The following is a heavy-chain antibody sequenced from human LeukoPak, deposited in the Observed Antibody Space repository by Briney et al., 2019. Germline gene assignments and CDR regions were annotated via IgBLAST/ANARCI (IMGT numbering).Heavy chain of an antibody. CDR2: ISWNSGSI. J-gene: IGHJ4*02. D-gene: IGHD6-13*01. CDR1: GFTFDDYA. V-gene: IGHV3-9*01. Sequence: PGGSLRLSCAASGFTFDDYAMHWVRQAPGKGLEWVSGISWNSGSIGYADSVKGRFTISRDNAKNSLYLQMNSLRAEDTAVYYCAKEQVTIAAAGTGLDYWGQGTLVTVSS. CDR3: AKEQVTIAAAGTGLDY.